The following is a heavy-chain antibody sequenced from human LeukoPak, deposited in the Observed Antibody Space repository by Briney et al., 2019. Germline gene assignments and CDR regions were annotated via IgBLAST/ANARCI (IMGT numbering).Heavy chain of an antibody. J-gene: IGHJ6*03. CDR1: GFTVSSIY. CDR3: ARAQSPYAYYFYYYMDV. Sequence: GGSLRLSCAVSGFTVSSIYLSWVRQAPGRGLEWVSLIFSDGRTYYADSAKGRFTISRDNSKNTLYLQMNSLRAEDTAVYYCARAQSPYAYYFYYYMDVWGKGTTVTVSS. CDR2: IFSDGRT. V-gene: IGHV3-66*02.